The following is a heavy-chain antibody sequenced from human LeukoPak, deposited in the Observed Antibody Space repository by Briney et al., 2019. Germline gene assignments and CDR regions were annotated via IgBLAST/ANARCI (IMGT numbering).Heavy chain of an antibody. Sequence: PSETLSLTCAVYGGSFSGHYWSWIRQPPGKGLEWIGEINHSGSTNYNPSLKSRVTISVDTSKNQFSLKLSSVTAADTAVYYCARRAVAGTEMDVWGKGTTVTVSS. CDR1: GGSFSGHY. V-gene: IGHV4-34*01. D-gene: IGHD6-19*01. CDR2: INHSGST. CDR3: ARRAVAGTEMDV. J-gene: IGHJ6*04.